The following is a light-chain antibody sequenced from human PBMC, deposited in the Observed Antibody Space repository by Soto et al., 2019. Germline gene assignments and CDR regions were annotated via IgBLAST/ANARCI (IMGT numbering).Light chain of an antibody. CDR3: SSYTTRSTYVV. CDR1: DSDVGGYNY. Sequence: QSALTQPPSVSGSPGQSITISCTGTDSDVGGYNYVSWYQQHPGKAPKLIIYGVTNRPSGVSNRFSGSKSGNTASLTISGLQAEDEADYYCSSYTTRSTYVVLGGGTKLTVL. J-gene: IGLJ2*01. CDR2: GVT. V-gene: IGLV2-14*01.